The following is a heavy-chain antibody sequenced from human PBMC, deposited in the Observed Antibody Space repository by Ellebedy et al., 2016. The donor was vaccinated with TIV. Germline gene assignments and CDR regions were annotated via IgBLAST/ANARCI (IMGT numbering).Heavy chain of an antibody. CDR2: INPSGGST. V-gene: IGHV1-46*01. CDR3: ARQAVVPAAILLVADDAFDI. D-gene: IGHD2-2*01. Sequence: ASVKVPCXASGYTFISYYMHWVRQAPGQGLVWMGIINPSGGSTSYAQKFQGRVTMTRDTSTSTVYMELSSLRSEDTAVYYCARQAVVPAAILLVADDAFDIWGQGTMVTVSS. J-gene: IGHJ3*02. CDR1: GYTFISYY.